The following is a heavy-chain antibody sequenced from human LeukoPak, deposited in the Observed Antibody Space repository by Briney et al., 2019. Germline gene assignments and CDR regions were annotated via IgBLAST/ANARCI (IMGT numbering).Heavy chain of an antibody. V-gene: IGHV3-48*02. CDR2: ISSSSSTI. D-gene: IGHD2-15*01. Sequence: PGGSFPPPCAASGLTSSSYSMNWVRQAPGKGLEWVSYISSSSSTIYYADSVKGRFTISRDNAKNALYLQMDSLRDEDTAVYYCAREVDGCSGGRCYSGDAFDIWGQGTMVTVSS. CDR3: AREVDGCSGGRCYSGDAFDI. CDR1: GLTSSSYS. J-gene: IGHJ3*02.